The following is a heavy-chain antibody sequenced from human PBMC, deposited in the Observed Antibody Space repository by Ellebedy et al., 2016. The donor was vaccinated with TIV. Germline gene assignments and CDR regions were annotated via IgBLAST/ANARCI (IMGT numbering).Heavy chain of an antibody. CDR3: SGSLIS. D-gene: IGHD2-15*01. CDR2: IKQDGSEK. Sequence: GESLKISCAASGFTFSSYWMSWVRQAPGKGLEWVANIKQDGSEKYYVDSVKGRFTISRDNAKNSLYLQMHNLRAEDTAVYYCSGSLISWGQGTLVTVSS. CDR1: GFTFSSYW. V-gene: IGHV3-7*01. J-gene: IGHJ5*02.